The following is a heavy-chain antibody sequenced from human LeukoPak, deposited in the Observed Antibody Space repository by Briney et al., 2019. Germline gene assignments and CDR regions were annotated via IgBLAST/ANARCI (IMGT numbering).Heavy chain of an antibody. J-gene: IGHJ4*02. V-gene: IGHV1-24*01. CDR1: GYTLTELP. CDR3: ATVIVGATPLPYYFDY. CDR2: FDPEDGET. Sequence: ASVKVSCKVSGYTLTELPMHWVRQAPGKGLEWMGGFDPEDGETIYAQKFQGRVTMTEDTSTDTAYMELSSLRSEDTAVYYCATVIVGATPLPYYFDYWGQGTLVTVSS. D-gene: IGHD1-26*01.